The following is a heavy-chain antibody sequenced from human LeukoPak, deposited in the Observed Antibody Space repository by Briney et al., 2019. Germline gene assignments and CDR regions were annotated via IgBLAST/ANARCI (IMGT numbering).Heavy chain of an antibody. D-gene: IGHD6-13*01. V-gene: IGHV1-3*03. CDR2: INTGNGNT. Sequence: ASVKVSCKASGYSFTSYAMHWVRQAPGQRLEWMGWINTGNGNTKYSQEFQGRVTITRDTSASTAYMELSSLRSEDMAMYYCARDAAGRHFDYWGQGTLVTVS. J-gene: IGHJ4*02. CDR1: GYSFTSYA. CDR3: ARDAAGRHFDY.